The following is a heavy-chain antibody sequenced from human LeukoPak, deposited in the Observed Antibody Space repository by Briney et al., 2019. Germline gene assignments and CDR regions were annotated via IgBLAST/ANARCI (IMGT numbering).Heavy chain of an antibody. D-gene: IGHD3-10*01. CDR1: GFTFSNYG. Sequence: GGSLRLSCAASGFTFSNYGMNWVRQAPGKGLEWVAGIRGNGDTTYYADSVKGRFTISRDNSKNTLSLQLSSLRAEDTAVYYCARVYRSAALDYYGSGSYYLLGMDVWGQGTTVTVSS. CDR3: ARVYRSAALDYYGSGSYYLLGMDV. CDR2: IRGNGDTT. V-gene: IGHV3-23*01. J-gene: IGHJ6*02.